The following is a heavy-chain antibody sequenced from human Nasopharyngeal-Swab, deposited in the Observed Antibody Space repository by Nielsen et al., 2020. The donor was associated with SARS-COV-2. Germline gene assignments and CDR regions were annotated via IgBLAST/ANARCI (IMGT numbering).Heavy chain of an antibody. J-gene: IGHJ4*02. CDR3: TRAGLRYFDWLWD. V-gene: IGHV3-49*03. D-gene: IGHD3-9*01. CDR1: GFTFGDYA. CDR2: IRSKAYGGTT. Sequence: GESLKISCTASGFTFGDYAMSWFRQAPGKGLEWVGFIRSKAYGGTTEYAASVKGRFTISRDDSKSIAYLQMNSLKTEDTAVYYWTRAGLRYFDWLWDWGQGTLVTVSS.